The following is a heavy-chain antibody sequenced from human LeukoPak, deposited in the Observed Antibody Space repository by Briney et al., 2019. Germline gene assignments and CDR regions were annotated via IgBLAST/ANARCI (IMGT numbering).Heavy chain of an antibody. D-gene: IGHD6-19*01. J-gene: IGHJ4*02. Sequence: PSETLSLTCTVSGGSMNSYYWSWIRQPPGKGLEWIGYIFYSGTTDYNPSLKSRVTISVDSSKNQFSLKMTSVTAADTAVYYCARDRSRYSSRYFDFWGQGTLVTVSS. CDR2: IFYSGTT. CDR3: ARDRSRYSSRYFDF. CDR1: GGSMNSYY. V-gene: IGHV4-59*01.